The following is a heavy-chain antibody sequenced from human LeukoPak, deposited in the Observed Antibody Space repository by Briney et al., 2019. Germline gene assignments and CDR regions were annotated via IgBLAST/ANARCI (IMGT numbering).Heavy chain of an antibody. CDR2: ISWNSGSI. D-gene: IGHD1-14*01. Sequence: GGSLRLSCAASGFTFDDYAMHWVRQAPGKGLEWVSGISWNSGSIGYADSVKGRFTISRDNAKNSLYLRMNDLRAEDTAVYYCAREVGGTTGYWGQGTLVTVSS. V-gene: IGHV3-9*01. CDR1: GFTFDDYA. J-gene: IGHJ4*02. CDR3: AREVGGTTGY.